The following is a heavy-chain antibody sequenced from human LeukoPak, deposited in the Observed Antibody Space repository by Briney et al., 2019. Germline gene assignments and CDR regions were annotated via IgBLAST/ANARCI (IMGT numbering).Heavy chain of an antibody. D-gene: IGHD6-6*01. CDR2: IHTSGNT. CDR1: GGSMSSYY. CDR3: AREGSATARPFVSNDY. J-gene: IGHJ4*02. Sequence: SETLSLTCTVSGGSMSSYYWSWIRQPDRKGLEWIGRIHTSGNTDYNPSLKRRVTMSVYTSKNQLSLKVRSVTGADTAVYYCAREGSATARPFVSNDYWGQGILVTVSS. V-gene: IGHV4-4*07.